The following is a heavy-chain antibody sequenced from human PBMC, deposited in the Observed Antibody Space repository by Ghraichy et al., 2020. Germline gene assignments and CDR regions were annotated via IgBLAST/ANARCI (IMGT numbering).Heavy chain of an antibody. Sequence: GGSLRLSCAASGFTFSNYVMSWVRQAPWKGLEWVSTIGASGGSTYYADSVKGRFTISRDNSKNTLYLQMDSLRAEDAAVYYCAKAWGYCSGGTCPSYNWFDPWGQGTRVTVSS. CDR1: GFTFSNYV. J-gene: IGHJ5*02. D-gene: IGHD2-15*01. CDR2: IGASGGST. V-gene: IGHV3-23*01. CDR3: AKAWGYCSGGTCPSYNWFDP.